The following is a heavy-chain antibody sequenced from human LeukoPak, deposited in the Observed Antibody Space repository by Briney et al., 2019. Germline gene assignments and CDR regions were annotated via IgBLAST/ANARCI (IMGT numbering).Heavy chain of an antibody. CDR2: IQYDGSNK. D-gene: IGHD6-13*01. Sequence: GGSLRLSCAGSGFTLRTYGMHWVRQAPGKGLEWVAYIQYDGSNKQYADSVKGRFSISRDNSENILYLQMNSLRAEDTAVYYCALSSSWYGGFFDYWGQGTLVTVSS. J-gene: IGHJ4*02. V-gene: IGHV3-30*02. CDR3: ALSSSWYGGFFDY. CDR1: GFTLRTYG.